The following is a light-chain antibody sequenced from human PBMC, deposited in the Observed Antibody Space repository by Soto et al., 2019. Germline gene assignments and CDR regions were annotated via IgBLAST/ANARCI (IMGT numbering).Light chain of an antibody. CDR2: EVS. V-gene: IGLV2-23*02. CDR1: SSDVGSYNL. J-gene: IGLJ1*01. Sequence: QSVLTQPASVSGSPGQSITIFCTGTSSDVGSYNLVSWYQQHPGKAPKLMIYEVSKRPSGVSNRFSGSKSGNTASLTISGLQAEDEADYYCCSYAGSRPYVFGTGTKVTVL. CDR3: CSYAGSRPYV.